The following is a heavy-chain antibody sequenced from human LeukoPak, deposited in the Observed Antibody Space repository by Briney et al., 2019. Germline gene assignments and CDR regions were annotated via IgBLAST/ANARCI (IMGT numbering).Heavy chain of an antibody. CDR1: GFTVSGTH. CDR3: ARAPSEIGGYYPEYFRH. D-gene: IGHD3-22*01. Sequence: GGSLRLSCAASGFTVSGTHMSWVRQAPGKGLEWVSAIYTGGTTYYSDSVEGRFTISRDKSKNTVSLQMNSLRPEDTGVYYCARAPSEIGGYYPEYFRHWGQGTLVTVSS. J-gene: IGHJ1*01. V-gene: IGHV3-66*01. CDR2: IYTGGTT.